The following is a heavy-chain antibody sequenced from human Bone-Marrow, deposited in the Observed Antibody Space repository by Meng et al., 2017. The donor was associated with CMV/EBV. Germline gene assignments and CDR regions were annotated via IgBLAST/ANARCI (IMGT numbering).Heavy chain of an antibody. J-gene: IGHJ4*02. D-gene: IGHD3-9*01. V-gene: IGHV2-5*01. CDR3: AHRPSYFDSCCPNYFDY. Sequence: GPTLVKPTQTLTLTCSFSGFTPRADEVGVGWIRQPPGKALEWLALIYWNDDKKYNPSLKTRLTISKDASKNHVVLIMTNMDPADKATYDCAHRPSYFDSCCPNYFDYWGQGILVTVSS. CDR1: GFTPRADEVG. CDR2: IYWNDDK.